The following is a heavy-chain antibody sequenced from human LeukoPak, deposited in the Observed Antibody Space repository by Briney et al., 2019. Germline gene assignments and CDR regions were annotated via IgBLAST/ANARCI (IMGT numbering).Heavy chain of an antibody. V-gene: IGHV4-39*07. D-gene: IGHD1-26*01. J-gene: IGHJ5*02. CDR1: GGSISSSSYY. CDR3: ARDGTPRWFDP. CDR2: IYTSGST. Sequence: SETLSFTCTVSGGSISSSSYYWGWIRQPPGKGLEWIGRIYTSGSTNYNPSLKSRVTISVDTSKNQFSLKLSSVTAADTAVYYCARDGTPRWFDPWGQGTLVTVSS.